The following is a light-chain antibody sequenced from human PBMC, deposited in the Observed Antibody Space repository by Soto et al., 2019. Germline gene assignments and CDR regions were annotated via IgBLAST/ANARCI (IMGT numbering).Light chain of an antibody. Sequence: QSALTQPASVSGSPGQSITISCSGTSSDVGFYNYVSWYQQHPGKAPKLMIYDVTNRPSGVSNRFSDSKSGNTASLTISPLQAEYVAYYFFSSNTRSSTLIFGPGTKVTVL. J-gene: IGLJ1*01. CDR1: SSDVGFYNY. CDR2: DVT. CDR3: SSNTRSSTLI. V-gene: IGLV2-14*01.